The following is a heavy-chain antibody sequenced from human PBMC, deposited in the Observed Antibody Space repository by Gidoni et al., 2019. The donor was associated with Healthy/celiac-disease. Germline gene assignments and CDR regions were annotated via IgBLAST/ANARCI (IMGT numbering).Heavy chain of an antibody. CDR3: ARAVVVAARQGDY. V-gene: IGHV3-48*02. D-gene: IGHD2-15*01. Sequence: EVQLVESGGGLVQPGGSLRLSWAASGFTFSSYSMNWVRQAPGKGLEWVSYISSSSSTIYYADSVKGRFTIFRDNAKNSLYLQMNSLRDEDTAVYYCARAVVVAARQGDYWGQGTLVTVSS. J-gene: IGHJ4*02. CDR2: ISSSSSTI. CDR1: GFTFSSYS.